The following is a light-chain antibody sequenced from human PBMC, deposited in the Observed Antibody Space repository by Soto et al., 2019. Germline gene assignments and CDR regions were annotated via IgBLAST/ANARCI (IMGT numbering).Light chain of an antibody. CDR2: SAN. CDR1: SGSVSTSHN. J-gene: IGLJ3*02. V-gene: IGLV8-61*01. Sequence: QTVVTQEPSFSVSPGGTVTLTCGLSSGSVSTSHNPSWYQQTPGQPPRTLMYSANTRSSGVPDRLSGSFLGNKAALTITGAHAVDEGDYYCLLSVSSGLWVFGGGTKLTVL. CDR3: LLSVSSGLWV.